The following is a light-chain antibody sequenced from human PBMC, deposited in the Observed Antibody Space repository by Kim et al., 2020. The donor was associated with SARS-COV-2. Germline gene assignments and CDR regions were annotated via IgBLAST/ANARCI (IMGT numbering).Light chain of an antibody. J-gene: IGLJ2*01. Sequence: GKTVTISCTRTSGNMADNYVQWYQQRPGSAPTIVIYEDSERPSGVPDRFSGSIDTSSSSASLTISGLKTEDEADYYCQSYDISNVIFGGGTQLTVL. CDR2: EDS. CDR3: QSYDISNVI. V-gene: IGLV6-57*03. CDR1: SGNMADNY.